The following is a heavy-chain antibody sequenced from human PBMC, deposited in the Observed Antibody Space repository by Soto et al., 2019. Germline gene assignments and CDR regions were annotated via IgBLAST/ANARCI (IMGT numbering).Heavy chain of an antibody. CDR1: GFTFSSYG. Sequence: QVQLVESGGGVVQPGRSLRLSCAASGFTFSSYGMHWVRQAPGKGLEWVAVISYDGSNKYYADSVKGRFTISRDNSKNTLYLQMTSLRAEDTAVYYCAKDTAGTYFDYWGQGTLVTVSS. D-gene: IGHD1-26*01. CDR2: ISYDGSNK. V-gene: IGHV3-30*18. J-gene: IGHJ4*02. CDR3: AKDTAGTYFDY.